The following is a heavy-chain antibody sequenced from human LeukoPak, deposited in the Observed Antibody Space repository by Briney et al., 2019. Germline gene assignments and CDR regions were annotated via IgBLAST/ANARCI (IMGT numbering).Heavy chain of an antibody. Sequence: PSETLSLTCTVSGGSISSSSYYWGWIRQPPGKGLEWIGSIYYSGSTYYNPSLKSRVTISVDTSKNQFSLKLSSVTAADTAVYYCARVSGAKWLRLGYFDYWGQGTLVTVSS. CDR2: IYYSGST. D-gene: IGHD5-12*01. V-gene: IGHV4-39*07. J-gene: IGHJ4*02. CDR3: ARVSGAKWLRLGYFDY. CDR1: GGSISSSSYY.